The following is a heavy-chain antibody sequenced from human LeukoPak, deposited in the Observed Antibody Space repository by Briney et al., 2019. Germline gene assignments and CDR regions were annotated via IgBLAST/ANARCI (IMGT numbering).Heavy chain of an antibody. CDR2: ISAYNGNT. Sequence: ASVKVSCKASGYTFTSYGISWVRQAPGQGLEWMGRISAYNGNTNYAQKLQGRVTMTTDTSTSTAYMELRSLRSDDTAVYYCAIDQPGLEWSSIDYWGQGTLVTVSS. D-gene: IGHD3-3*01. CDR3: AIDQPGLEWSSIDY. V-gene: IGHV1-18*01. CDR1: GYTFTSYG. J-gene: IGHJ4*02.